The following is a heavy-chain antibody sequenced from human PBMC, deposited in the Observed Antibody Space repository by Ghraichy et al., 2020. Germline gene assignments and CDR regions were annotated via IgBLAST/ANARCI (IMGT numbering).Heavy chain of an antibody. CDR3: AKPRDGSFGNLSFYQS. D-gene: IGHD3-16*02. CDR2: ISGSGGST. Sequence: GGSLRLSCAASGFTFSSYAMTWVRQAPGKGLEWVSGISGSGGSTYYADSVKGRLTISRDNSKNTLYMQMNSLRAEDTAVYYCAKPRDGSFGNLSFYQSWGQGTLFTVSS. J-gene: IGHJ5*02. V-gene: IGHV3-23*01. CDR1: GFTFSSYA.